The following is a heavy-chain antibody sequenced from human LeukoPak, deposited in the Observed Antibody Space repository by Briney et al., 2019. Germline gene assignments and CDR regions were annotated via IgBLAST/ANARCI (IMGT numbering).Heavy chain of an antibody. Sequence: GASXXVSGKASGYTFTGYYMNWGGQAPGKGVEWRGWINPNSGGTNYAQKFQGSVTMTRDTSIRTAYMELSRLRSDDTAVYYCARLLWFGESTYYFDYWGQGTLVTVSS. CDR2: INPNSGGT. J-gene: IGHJ4*02. V-gene: IGHV1-2*02. CDR3: ARLLWFGESTYYFDY. D-gene: IGHD3-10*01. CDR1: GYTFTGYY.